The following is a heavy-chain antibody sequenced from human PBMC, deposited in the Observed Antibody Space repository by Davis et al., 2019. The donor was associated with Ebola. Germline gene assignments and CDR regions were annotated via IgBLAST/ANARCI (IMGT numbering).Heavy chain of an antibody. J-gene: IGHJ4*02. Sequence: GGSLRLSCAASGFTFTSYGIHWVRQAPGKGLEWVANIRQDGSDKYYVDSVKGRFTISRDNAKNTLYLQMNSLRAEDTAVYYCARSYLTYSGYGWAYWGQGTLVTVSS. D-gene: IGHD5-12*01. CDR2: IRQDGSDK. V-gene: IGHV3-7*03. CDR3: ARSYLTYSGYGWAY. CDR1: GFTFTSYG.